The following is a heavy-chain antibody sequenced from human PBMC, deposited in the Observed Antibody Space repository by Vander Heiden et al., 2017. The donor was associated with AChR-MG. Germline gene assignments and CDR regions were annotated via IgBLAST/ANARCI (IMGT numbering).Heavy chain of an antibody. J-gene: IGHJ4*02. CDR2: ISWNSGSI. CDR1: GFTFDDYA. D-gene: IGHD6-13*01. Sequence: EVQLVESGGGLVQPGRSLRLSCAASGFTFDDYAMHWVRQAPGKGLEWVSGISWNSGSIGYADSVKGRFTISRDNAKNSLYLQMNSLRAEDTALYYCAKGAAAGRFDYWGQGTLVTVSS. V-gene: IGHV3-9*01. CDR3: AKGAAAGRFDY.